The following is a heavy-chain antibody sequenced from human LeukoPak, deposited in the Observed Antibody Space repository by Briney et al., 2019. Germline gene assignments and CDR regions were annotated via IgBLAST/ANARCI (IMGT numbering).Heavy chain of an antibody. CDR2: ISYDGSNK. V-gene: IGHV3-30*18. J-gene: IGHJ6*04. D-gene: IGHD3-10*02. CDR1: EFPFNGYW. CDR3: AELGITMIGGV. Sequence: PGGSLRLSCAASEFPFNGYWMSWVRQAPGKGLEWVAVISYDGSNKYYADSVKGRFTISRDNSKNTLYLQMNSLRAEDTAVYYCAELGITMIGGVWGKGTTVTISS.